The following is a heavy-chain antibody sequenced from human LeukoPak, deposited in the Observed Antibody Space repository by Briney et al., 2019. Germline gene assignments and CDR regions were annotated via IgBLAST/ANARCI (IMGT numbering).Heavy chain of an antibody. CDR3: ARGFSSGWHLGTGFDP. CDR1: GYSFLIHD. Sequence: ASVKVSCKASGYSFLIHDIHWVRQVPGQGLEWLGFISHRGHSTTHAQRLQGRASVTRDTSTSTVYMELNSLRSDDTAVYFCARGFSSGWHLGTGFDPWGQGTLVTVSS. CDR2: ISHRGHST. V-gene: IGHV1-46*04. D-gene: IGHD3-22*01. J-gene: IGHJ5*02.